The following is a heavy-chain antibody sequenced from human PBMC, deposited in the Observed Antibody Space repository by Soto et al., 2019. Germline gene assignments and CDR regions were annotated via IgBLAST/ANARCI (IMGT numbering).Heavy chain of an antibody. D-gene: IGHD6-19*01. Sequence: ASVKVSCKASGYTFTGYYMHWVRQAPGQGLEWMGWINPNSGGTNYAQKFQGWVTMTRDTSISTAYMELSRLRSDDTAVYYCARSYSSGWYRFSSYYYGMDVRG. CDR3: ARSYSSGWYRFSSYYYGMDV. J-gene: IGHJ6*02. CDR1: GYTFTGYY. V-gene: IGHV1-2*04. CDR2: INPNSGGT.